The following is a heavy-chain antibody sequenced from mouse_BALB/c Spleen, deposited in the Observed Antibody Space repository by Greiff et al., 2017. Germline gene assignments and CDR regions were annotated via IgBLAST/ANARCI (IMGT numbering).Heavy chain of an antibody. J-gene: IGHJ1*01. D-gene: IGHD1-1*01. V-gene: IGHV5-6-5*01. CDR1: GFTFSSYA. CDR3: ARGEGYYGSNWYFDV. Sequence: EVHLVESGGGLVKPGGSLKLSCAASGFTFSSYAMSWVRQTPEKRLEWVASISSGGSTYYPDSVKGRFTISRDNARNILYLQMSSLRSEDTAMYYCARGEGYYGSNWYFDVWGAGTTVTVSS. CDR2: ISSGGST.